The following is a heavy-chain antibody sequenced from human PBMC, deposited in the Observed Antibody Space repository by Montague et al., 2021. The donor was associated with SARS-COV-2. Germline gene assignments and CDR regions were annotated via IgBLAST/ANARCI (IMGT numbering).Heavy chain of an antibody. CDR2: FNHSGST. J-gene: IGHJ4*02. Sequence: ETLSLTCAVYGGSFSGYYWSWIRQPPGKGLEWIGEFNHSGSTNYNPSLKSRVTISVDTSKKQFSLKLSSVTAADTAVYYCARHGWGWLRLLRPFDYWGQGTLVTVSS. D-gene: IGHD5-12*01. CDR1: GGSFSGYY. CDR3: ARHGWGWLRLLRPFDY. V-gene: IGHV4-34*01.